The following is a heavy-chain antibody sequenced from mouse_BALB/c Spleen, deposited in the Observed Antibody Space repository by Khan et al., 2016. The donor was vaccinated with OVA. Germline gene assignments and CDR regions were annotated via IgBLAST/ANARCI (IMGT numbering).Heavy chain of an antibody. V-gene: IGHV1-54*01. CDR3: ARGGDGSWAY. CDR1: GYAFTDFL. Sequence: QVQLQQSGAELVRPGTSVKVSCKASGYAFTDFLIEWLQQRHGQGLEWIGLINPGSGDTNYNEKFKGKATLTANKYSSTAYMQLSSLTSDDSAVYCCARGGDGSWAYWSQGTLVTVSA. J-gene: IGHJ3*01. CDR2: INPGSGDT. D-gene: IGHD1-1*02.